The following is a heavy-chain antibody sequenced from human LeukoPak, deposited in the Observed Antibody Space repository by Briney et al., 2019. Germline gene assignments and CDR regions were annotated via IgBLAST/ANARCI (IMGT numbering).Heavy chain of an antibody. D-gene: IGHD3-16*01. J-gene: IGHJ4*02. V-gene: IGHV1-18*01. CDR1: GYTFTSYG. CDR3: ARGYDYVWGTWPDSFGLFDY. CDR2: ISAYNGNT. Sequence: ASVKVSCKASGYTFTSYGISWVRQAPGQGLEWMGWISAYNGNTNYAQKLQGRVTMTTDTSTSTAYMELRSLRSDDTAVYYCARGYDYVWGTWPDSFGLFDYWGQGTLVTVSS.